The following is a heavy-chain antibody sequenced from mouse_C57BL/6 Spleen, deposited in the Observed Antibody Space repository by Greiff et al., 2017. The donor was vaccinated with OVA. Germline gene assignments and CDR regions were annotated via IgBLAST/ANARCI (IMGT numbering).Heavy chain of an antibody. CDR2: IDPETGGT. CDR3: TRERGNYYDLFAY. V-gene: IGHV1-15*01. CDR1: GYTFTDYE. D-gene: IGHD2-4*01. Sequence: VQLQQSGAELVRPGASVTLSCKASGYTFTDYEMHWVKQTPVHGLEWIGAIDPETGGTAYNQKFKGKAILTADKSSSKAYMELRSLTSEDSAVYYCTRERGNYYDLFAYWGQGTLVTVSA. J-gene: IGHJ3*01.